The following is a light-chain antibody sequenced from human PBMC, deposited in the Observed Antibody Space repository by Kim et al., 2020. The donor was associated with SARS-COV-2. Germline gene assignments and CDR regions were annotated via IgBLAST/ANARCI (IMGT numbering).Light chain of an antibody. CDR2: AAS. CDR1: QSISSY. J-gene: IGKJ4*01. CDR3: QRSYSTPLT. V-gene: IGKV1-39*01. Sequence: GSVGGRVTMICRATQSISSYLIWYQQKPGKAPKLLFYAASCLQSGVPSRFSGSGYGTAFTLTINSLQPQDFATYYFQRSYSTPLTFGGGTKVDIK.